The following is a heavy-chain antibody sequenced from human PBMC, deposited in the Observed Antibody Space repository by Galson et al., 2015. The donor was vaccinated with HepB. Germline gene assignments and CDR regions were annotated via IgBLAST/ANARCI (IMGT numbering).Heavy chain of an antibody. D-gene: IGHD2-15*01. Sequence: SLRLSCAASGFTFSSYAMHWVRQAPGKGLAYVSAINTNGGSTNYASSVKGRFTISRDNSKNTLYLQMGSLRAEDMAVYYCARLYCSGGSCYFDYWDQGTLVTVSS. CDR3: ARLYCSGGSCYFDY. CDR2: INTNGGST. V-gene: IGHV3-64*01. J-gene: IGHJ4*02. CDR1: GFTFSSYA.